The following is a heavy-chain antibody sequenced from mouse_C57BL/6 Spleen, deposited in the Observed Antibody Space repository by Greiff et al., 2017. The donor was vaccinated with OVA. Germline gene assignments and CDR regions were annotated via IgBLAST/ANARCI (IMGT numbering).Heavy chain of an antibody. J-gene: IGHJ2*01. CDR1: GYTFTSYW. V-gene: IGHV1-53*01. CDR2: INPSNGGT. D-gene: IGHD2-4*01. CDR3: ARSCDYDGYYFDY. Sequence: VQLQQSGTELVKPGASVKLSCKASGYTFTSYWMHWVKQRPGQGLEWIGNINPSNGGTNYNEKFKSKATLTVDKSSSTAYMQLSSLTSEDSAVYYCARSCDYDGYYFDYWGQGTTLTVSS.